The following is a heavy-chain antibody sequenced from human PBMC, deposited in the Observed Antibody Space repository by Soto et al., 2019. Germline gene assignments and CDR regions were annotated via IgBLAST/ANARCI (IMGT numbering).Heavy chain of an antibody. V-gene: IGHV3-30*18. CDR2: ISYDGSNK. CDR3: AKGHRSSAGAFDI. D-gene: IGHD6-13*01. Sequence: QVQLVESGGGVVQPGRSLRLSCAASGFTFSSYGMHWVRQAPGKGLEWVAVISYDGSNKYYADSVKGRFTISRDNSKNTLYLQMNSLRAEDTAVYYSAKGHRSSAGAFDIWGQGTMVTVSS. J-gene: IGHJ3*02. CDR1: GFTFSSYG.